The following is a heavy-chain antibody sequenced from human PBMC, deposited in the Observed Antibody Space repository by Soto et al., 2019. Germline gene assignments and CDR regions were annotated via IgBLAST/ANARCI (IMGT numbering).Heavy chain of an antibody. CDR1: GGTFSSYA. D-gene: IGHD6-19*01. J-gene: IGHJ6*02. CDR3: ARDLGSSGWSPSYYSYGMDV. V-gene: IGHV1-69*12. Sequence: QVQLVQSGAEVKKPGSSVKVSCKASGGTFSSYAISWVRQAPGQGLEWMGGIIPIFGTANYAQKFQGRVTITADESTSTAYMELSSLRSEDTAVYYCARDLGSSGWSPSYYSYGMDVWGQGTTVTVSS. CDR2: IIPIFGTA.